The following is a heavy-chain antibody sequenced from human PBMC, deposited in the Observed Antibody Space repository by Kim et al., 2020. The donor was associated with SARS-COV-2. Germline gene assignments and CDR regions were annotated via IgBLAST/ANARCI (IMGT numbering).Heavy chain of an antibody. D-gene: IGHD3-10*01. Sequence: GGSLRLSCAASGFTFSSYAMHWVRQAPGKGLEWVAVISYDGSNKYYADSVKGRFTISRDNSKNTLYLQMNSLRAEDTAVYYCARGGFGELQKAEYYYYGMDVWGQGTTVTVSS. CDR3: ARGGFGELQKAEYYYYGMDV. J-gene: IGHJ6*02. CDR1: GFTFSSYA. V-gene: IGHV3-30*04. CDR2: ISYDGSNK.